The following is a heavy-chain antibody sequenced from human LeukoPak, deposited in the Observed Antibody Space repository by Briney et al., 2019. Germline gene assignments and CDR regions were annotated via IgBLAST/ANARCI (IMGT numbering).Heavy chain of an antibody. CDR2: TYYRSKWYY. J-gene: IGHJ4*02. CDR1: GDSVSTNSAA. Sequence: SQTLSLTCAISGDSVSTNSAAWNWIRQSPSRGLEWLGRTYYRSKWYYHYAVSVKSRITIKPDTSKNRFSLQLNFVTPDDTAVYYCVRSHNGDIDYWGQGTLVTVSS. CDR3: VRSHNGDIDY. D-gene: IGHD7-27*01. V-gene: IGHV6-1*01.